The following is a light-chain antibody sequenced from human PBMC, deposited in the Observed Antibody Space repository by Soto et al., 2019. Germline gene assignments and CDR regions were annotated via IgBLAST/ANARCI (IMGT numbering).Light chain of an antibody. J-gene: IGLJ2*01. V-gene: IGLV1-40*01. CDR3: QSYDSSLSGSV. CDR1: SSDIGAGYD. Sequence: QSVLTQPPSVSGSPGQRVTISCTGSSSDIGAGYDVHWYQQLPGTAPKLLIYGNSNRPSGVPDRFSGSKSGNSASLAITGLQAEDEEDYYCQSYDSSLSGSVFGGGTKVTVL. CDR2: GNS.